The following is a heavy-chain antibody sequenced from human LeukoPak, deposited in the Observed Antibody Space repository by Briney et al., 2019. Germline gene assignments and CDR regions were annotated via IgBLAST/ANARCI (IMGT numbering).Heavy chain of an antibody. Sequence: GGTLTLTCSASGFTFNTYCMHWVRQAAGKGLEWVAVISYDGSNKYYAVSVKGRFTISRDNSKNTLYLQMNSLRAEDTAVYYCAKDLVGAFDYWGQGTLVTVSS. V-gene: IGHV3-30*18. CDR3: AKDLVGAFDY. CDR1: GFTFNTYC. J-gene: IGHJ4*02. D-gene: IGHD1-26*01. CDR2: ISYDGSNK.